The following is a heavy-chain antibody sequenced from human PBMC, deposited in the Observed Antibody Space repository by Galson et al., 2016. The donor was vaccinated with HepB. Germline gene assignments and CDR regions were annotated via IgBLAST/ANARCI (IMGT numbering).Heavy chain of an antibody. V-gene: IGHV5-10-1*01. CDR2: IDPTDPYT. D-gene: IGHD3-10*01. CDR3: TRRGLGSSAIDF. Sequence: QSGAEVKKPGESLRISCQGSGYSFTNYWIIWVRQMPGKGLEWVARIDPTDPYTNYSPSFQGHVTTSADKSINTAYLQWNSLKASDTALYYCTRRGLGSSAIDFWGQGTLVTVSS. CDR1: GYSFTNYW. J-gene: IGHJ4*02.